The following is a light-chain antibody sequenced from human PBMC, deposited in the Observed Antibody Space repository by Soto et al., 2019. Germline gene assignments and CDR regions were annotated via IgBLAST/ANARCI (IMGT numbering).Light chain of an antibody. V-gene: IGKV1-9*01. CDR2: EES. Sequence: DIHLTQSPSFLSASVLDRVTTTVLPSQAVPNNMAWYQQKPGKPPKLLIYEESTLHSGVPSRFSGRKSGTQFTLTIDSLQPEDFATYYCQQVKTYPRTFGGGTKVDIK. CDR1: QAVPNN. J-gene: IGKJ4*01. CDR3: QQVKTYPRT.